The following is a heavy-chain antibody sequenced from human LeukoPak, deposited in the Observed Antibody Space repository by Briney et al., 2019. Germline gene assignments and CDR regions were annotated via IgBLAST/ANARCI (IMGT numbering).Heavy chain of an antibody. CDR2: ITASGDRT. CDR3: ARRDIVVIVSASDY. CDR1: GFTVSSNY. Sequence: GGSLRLSCAASGFTVSSNYMSWVRQAPGKGLEWVSGITASGDRTYYGDSVKGRFTVSRDNSKNTVYLQMSSLRVDDTAVYYCARRDIVVIVSASDYWGQGTLVTVSS. J-gene: IGHJ4*02. V-gene: IGHV3-53*01. D-gene: IGHD2-15*01.